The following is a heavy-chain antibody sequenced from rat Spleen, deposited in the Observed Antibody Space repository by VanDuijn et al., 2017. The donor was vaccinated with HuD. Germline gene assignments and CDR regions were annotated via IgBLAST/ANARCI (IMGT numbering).Heavy chain of an antibody. CDR1: GFTFSNYY. V-gene: IGHV5-7*01. CDR2: ISYDGSST. Sequence: EVQLVESGGGLVQPGRSMKLSCAASGFTFSNYYMAWVRQASKKGLEWVATISYDGSSTYYRDSVKGRFTISRDNAKSTLYLQMDSLRSEDTATYYCARHDYPYWYFDFWGPGTMVTVSS. J-gene: IGHJ1*01. CDR3: ARHDYPYWYFDF. D-gene: IGHD1-4*01.